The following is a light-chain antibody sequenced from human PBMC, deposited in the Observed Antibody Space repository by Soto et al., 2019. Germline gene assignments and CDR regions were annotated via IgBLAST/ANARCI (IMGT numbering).Light chain of an antibody. CDR2: RAS. J-gene: IGKJ3*01. CDR3: QQYETYSGT. CDR1: QTINTW. V-gene: IGKV1-5*03. Sequence: DIQMTQSPSTLSASVGDRVTITCRASQTINTWLAWYQQKPGKAPKLLIYRASNLVSGVPSRFSGSGSGTEFTLTNSSLQPDDFSIYYCQQYETYSGTFGPGTKVDI.